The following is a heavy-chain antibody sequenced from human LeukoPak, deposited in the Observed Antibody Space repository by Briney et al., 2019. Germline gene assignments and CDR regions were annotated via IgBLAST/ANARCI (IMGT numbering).Heavy chain of an antibody. J-gene: IGHJ5*02. D-gene: IGHD2-15*01. Sequence: GGSLRLSCAASGFTFSNYWMRWVRQAPGKGLEWVANIKHDGNEKYYVDSVKGRFTISRDNAKNSLFLHMNSLRAEDTAVYYCARAVASNWFDPWGQGTLVTVSS. V-gene: IGHV3-7*04. CDR1: GFTFSNYW. CDR2: IKHDGNEK. CDR3: ARAVASNWFDP.